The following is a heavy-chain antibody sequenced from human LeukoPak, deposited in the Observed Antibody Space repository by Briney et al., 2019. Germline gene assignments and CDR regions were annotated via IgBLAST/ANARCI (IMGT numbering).Heavy chain of an antibody. CDR2: INHSGST. J-gene: IGHJ6*03. V-gene: IGHV4-34*01. CDR3: ARIPRSIYYYYYMDV. D-gene: IGHD2-2*01. CDR1: GGSFSGYY. Sequence: PSETLSLTCAVYGGSFSGYYWSWIRQPPGKGLEWIGEINHSGSTNYNPSLKSRVTISVDTSKNQFSLKLSSVTAADTAVYYCARIPRSIYYYYYMDVWGKGTTVTVSS.